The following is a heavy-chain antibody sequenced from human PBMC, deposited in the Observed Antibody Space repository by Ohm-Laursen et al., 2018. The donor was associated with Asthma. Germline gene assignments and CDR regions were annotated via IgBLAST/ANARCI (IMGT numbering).Heavy chain of an antibody. Sequence: SLRLSCAATGFTFNNYAMIWVRQAPGKGLEWVSGISVGGSKYYGDSVNGRFTVSRDNSKNTLYLQMNSLRAEDTAVYYCARDKYDFWSGYYSGYFDYWGQGTLVTVSS. CDR2: ISVGGSK. D-gene: IGHD3-3*01. CDR1: GFTFNNYA. CDR3: ARDKYDFWSGYYSGYFDY. J-gene: IGHJ4*02. V-gene: IGHV3-23*01.